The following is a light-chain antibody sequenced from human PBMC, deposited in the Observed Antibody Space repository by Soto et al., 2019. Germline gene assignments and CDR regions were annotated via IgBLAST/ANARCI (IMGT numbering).Light chain of an antibody. CDR2: GAS. J-gene: IGKJ1*01. CDR1: QSLSSN. Sequence: EIVMTQSPATLSVSPGERATLSCRASQSLSSNLAWYQQKPGQPPRLLIYGASNRATGIPDRFSGSGSGTDFTLTISRLEPEDFAVYYCQQYGSSPRTFGQGTKVDIK. V-gene: IGKV3-20*01. CDR3: QQYGSSPRT.